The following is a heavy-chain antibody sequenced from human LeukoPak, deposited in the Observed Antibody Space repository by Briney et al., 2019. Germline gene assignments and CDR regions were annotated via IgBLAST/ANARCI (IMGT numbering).Heavy chain of an antibody. V-gene: IGHV1-46*03. CDR2: INPSGGST. Sequence: ASVKVSCKASGYTFTSYYMHWVRQAPGQGLEWMGTINPSGGSTSYAQKFQGRVTMTRDTSTSTVYMELSSLRSEDTAVYYCARRMYYYDSSGYYFWFDPWGQGTLVTVSS. CDR3: ARRMYYYDSSGYYFWFDP. J-gene: IGHJ5*02. CDR1: GYTFTSYY. D-gene: IGHD3-22*01.